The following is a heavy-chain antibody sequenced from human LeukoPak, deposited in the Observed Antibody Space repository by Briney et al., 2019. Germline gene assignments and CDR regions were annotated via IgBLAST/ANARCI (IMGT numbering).Heavy chain of an antibody. J-gene: IGHJ4*02. CDR2: IKPNSGDT. V-gene: IGHV1-2*02. D-gene: IGHD4-23*01. CDR1: GYSFADYY. Sequence: ASVKVSCKASGYSFADYYIHWVRQAPGQGLEWMGWIKPNSGDTRSAQKFQGRVIMTRDTSTGTAYMELRSLRSDDTAVYYCARDYGGNPIDYWGQGTLVTVSS. CDR3: ARDYGGNPIDY.